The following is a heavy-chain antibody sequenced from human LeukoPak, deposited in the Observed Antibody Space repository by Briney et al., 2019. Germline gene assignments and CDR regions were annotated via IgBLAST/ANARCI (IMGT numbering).Heavy chain of an antibody. D-gene: IGHD3-9*01. CDR3: ARVHYDILTGYSYFDY. Sequence: ASVKVSCKASGYTFTSYGISWVRQAPGQGREGMGWISAYNDNTNYAQKLQGRVTMTTDTSASTAYMELRSLRSDDTAVYYCARVHYDILTGYSYFDYWGQGTLVTVPS. J-gene: IGHJ4*02. V-gene: IGHV1-18*01. CDR2: ISAYNDNT. CDR1: GYTFTSYG.